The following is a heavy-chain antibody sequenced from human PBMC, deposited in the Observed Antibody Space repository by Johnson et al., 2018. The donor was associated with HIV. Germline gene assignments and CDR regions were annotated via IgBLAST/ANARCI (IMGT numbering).Heavy chain of an antibody. V-gene: IGHV3-30*04. CDR3: ARGSYGSSAEGFDI. Sequence: QMLLVESGGGVVQPGRSLRVSCAASGFTFSSYAMHWVRQAPGKGLEWVAVISYDGSNKYDADSVKGRFTISRDNSKNTLHLEMNSLRVEETAVYFCARGSYGSSAEGFDIWGQGTMVTVSS. J-gene: IGHJ3*02. CDR1: GFTFSSYA. D-gene: IGHD5-18*01. CDR2: ISYDGSNK.